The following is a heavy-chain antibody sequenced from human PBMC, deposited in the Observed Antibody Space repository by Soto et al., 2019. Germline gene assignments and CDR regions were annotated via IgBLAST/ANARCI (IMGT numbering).Heavy chain of an antibody. V-gene: IGHV4-34*01. CDR1: GGSFSGYY. CDR3: ARGDSSSWYRDLYYYYGMDV. Sequence: PSETLSLTCAVYGGSFSGYYWSWIRQPPGKGLEWIGEINHSGSTNYNPSLKSRVTISVDTSKNQFSLKLSSVTAADTAVYYCARGDSSSWYRDLYYYYGMDVWGQGTTVTVSS. CDR2: INHSGST. D-gene: IGHD6-13*01. J-gene: IGHJ6*02.